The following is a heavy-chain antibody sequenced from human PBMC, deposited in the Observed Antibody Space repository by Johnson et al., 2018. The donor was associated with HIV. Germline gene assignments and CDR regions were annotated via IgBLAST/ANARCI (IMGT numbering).Heavy chain of an antibody. Sequence: VQLVESGGGLVQPGRSLRLSCAASGFTFSDYYMSWIRQAPGKGLEWVSFIYSGGTTYYADSVKGRFTISRDNSKNTLYLQMNSLRAEDTAVYYCGKDRGLLDAFDIGGQGTMGTVSS. D-gene: IGHD3-16*01. V-gene: IGHV3-66*02. CDR2: IYSGGTT. CDR1: GFTFSDYY. J-gene: IGHJ3*02. CDR3: GKDRGLLDAFDI.